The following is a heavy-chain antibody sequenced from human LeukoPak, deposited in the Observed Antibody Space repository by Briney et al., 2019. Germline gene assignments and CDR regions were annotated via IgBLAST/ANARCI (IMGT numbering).Heavy chain of an antibody. CDR1: GFTFSDFY. D-gene: IGHD1-26*01. Sequence: GGSLRLSCAASGFTFSDFYMTWIRQAPGKGLEWVSYISSSGTTMYYADSVKGRFTISRDNAKNSLYLQMNSLRAEDTAVYYCTRDPPGGGGSPFDYWGQGTLVTVSS. V-gene: IGHV3-11*04. CDR3: TRDPPGGGGSPFDY. J-gene: IGHJ4*02. CDR2: ISSSGTTM.